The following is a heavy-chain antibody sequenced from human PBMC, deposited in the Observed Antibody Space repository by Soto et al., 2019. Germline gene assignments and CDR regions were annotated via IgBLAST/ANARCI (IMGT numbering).Heavy chain of an antibody. Sequence: SETLSLTCTVSGGSISSYYWSWIRQPPGKGLEWIGYIYYSGSTNYNPSLKSRVTISVDTSKNQFSLKLSSVTAADTAVYYCARGERKRYDSSGYSHFDYWGQGTLVTVSS. D-gene: IGHD3-22*01. CDR2: IYYSGST. CDR1: GGSISSYY. V-gene: IGHV4-59*01. CDR3: ARGERKRYDSSGYSHFDY. J-gene: IGHJ4*02.